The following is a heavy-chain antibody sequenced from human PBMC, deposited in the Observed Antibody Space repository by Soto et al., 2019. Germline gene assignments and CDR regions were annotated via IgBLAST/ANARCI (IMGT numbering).Heavy chain of an antibody. V-gene: IGHV4-4*07. J-gene: IGHJ5*02. CDR2: IYSSGST. CDR3: AGGQRCSAWFDP. CDR1: GGAISPYY. D-gene: IGHD3-10*02. Sequence: VHLQESGPGLVKPSETLSLTCTVSGGAISPYYWTSIRRPAGKGLEWIGRIYSSGSTKYNPSLQSRVTMSLDTSNNQFSLRLTSVTAADTAVYYCAGGQRCSAWFDPWGQGTLVTVSS.